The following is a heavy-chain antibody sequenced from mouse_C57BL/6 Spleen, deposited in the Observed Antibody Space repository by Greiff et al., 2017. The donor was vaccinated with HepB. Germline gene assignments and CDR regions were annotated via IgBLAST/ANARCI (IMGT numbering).Heavy chain of an antibody. D-gene: IGHD1-1*01. CDR1: GFTFSDYY. CDR3: ARSTTVVANYAMDY. V-gene: IGHV5-16*01. CDR2: INYDGSST. Sequence: DVQLQQSEGGLVQPGTSMKLSCTASGFTFSDYYMAWVLQVPEKGLEWVANINYDGSSTYYLDYLKSRFIISRDNAKNILYLQMSSLKSEDTATYYCARSTTVVANYAMDYWGQGTSATVSS. J-gene: IGHJ4*01.